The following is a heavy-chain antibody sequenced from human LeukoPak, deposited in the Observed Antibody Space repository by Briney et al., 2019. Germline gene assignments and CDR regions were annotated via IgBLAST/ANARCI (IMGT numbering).Heavy chain of an antibody. CDR3: AKDREQRATAIDY. J-gene: IGHJ4*02. D-gene: IGHD6-25*01. Sequence: PGGSLRLSCAASGFTFSSYGMNWVRQAPGKGLEWVAFIRYDGSNKYYADSVKGRFTISRDNSKNTLYLQMNSLRDEDTAVYYCAKDREQRATAIDYWGQGTLVTVSS. CDR2: IRYDGSNK. V-gene: IGHV3-30*02. CDR1: GFTFSSYG.